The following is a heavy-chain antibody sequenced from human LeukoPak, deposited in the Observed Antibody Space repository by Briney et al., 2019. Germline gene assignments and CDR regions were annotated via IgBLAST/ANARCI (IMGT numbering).Heavy chain of an antibody. D-gene: IGHD6-19*01. CDR1: GFTFSSYW. Sequence: PGGSLRLSCAASGFTFSSYWMTWVRQAPGKGLEWMANIKYDGSEEYYVDSVKGRFTISRDNAKNSLYLHMNSLRVEDTAVYYCVPSNRDIAEAGFGYWGPGTLVTVSS. CDR2: IKYDGSEE. CDR3: VPSNRDIAEAGFGY. J-gene: IGHJ4*02. V-gene: IGHV3-7*01.